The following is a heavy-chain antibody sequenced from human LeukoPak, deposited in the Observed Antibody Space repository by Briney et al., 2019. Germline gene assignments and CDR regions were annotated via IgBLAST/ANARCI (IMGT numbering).Heavy chain of an antibody. CDR2: INHSGST. Sequence: PSETLSLTCAVYGGSFSGYYWSWIRQPPGKGLEWIGEINHSGSTNYNPSLKSRVTISVDTSKNQFSLKLSSVTAADTAVYYCARETGSGSYYRQYFDYWGQGTLVTVSS. CDR1: GGSFSGYY. D-gene: IGHD3-10*01. J-gene: IGHJ4*02. CDR3: ARETGSGSYYRQYFDY. V-gene: IGHV4-34*01.